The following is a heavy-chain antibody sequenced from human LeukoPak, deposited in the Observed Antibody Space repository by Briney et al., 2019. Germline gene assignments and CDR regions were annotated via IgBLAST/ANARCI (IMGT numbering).Heavy chain of an antibody. D-gene: IGHD3-3*01. Sequence: GGSLRLSCAASGFTFSSYAMSWVRQAPGKGLEWVGFIRSKAYGGTTEYAASVKGRFTISRDDSKSIAYLQMNSLKTEDTAVYYRTRADFWSGYTFLVAGGTYYFDYWGQGTLVTVSS. CDR2: IRSKAYGGTT. V-gene: IGHV3-49*04. J-gene: IGHJ4*02. CDR3: TRADFWSGYTFLVAGGTYYFDY. CDR1: GFTFSSYA.